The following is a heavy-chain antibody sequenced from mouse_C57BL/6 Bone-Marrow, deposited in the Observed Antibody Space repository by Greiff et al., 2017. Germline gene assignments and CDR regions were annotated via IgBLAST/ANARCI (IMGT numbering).Heavy chain of an antibody. CDR1: GYTFTDYN. V-gene: IGHV1-22*01. CDR2: INPNNGGT. CDR3: ARSPYYYGSSPYWDFEV. J-gene: IGHJ1*03. Sequence: EVQLQQSGPELVKPGASVQMSCKASGYTFTDYNMHWVKQSHGKSLEWIGYINPNNGGTSYNQKFKGKATLTVNKSSSTAYMELRSLTSEDSAVYYCARSPYYYGSSPYWDFEVWGTGTTVTVSA. D-gene: IGHD1-1*01.